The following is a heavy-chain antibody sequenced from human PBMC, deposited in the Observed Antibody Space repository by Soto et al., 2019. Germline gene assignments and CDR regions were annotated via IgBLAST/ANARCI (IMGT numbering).Heavy chain of an antibody. CDR2: ISRDGSVR. D-gene: IGHD2-21*01. J-gene: IGHJ4*02. V-gene: IGHV3-30*18. CDR3: AKEYCGGHCSSDYFDY. Sequence: QVQLVESGGGVVQPGRSLRLSCAASGFTFSNYGIHWVRQAPGNGLEWVAVISRDGSVRYYADSVKGRFTISRDNSKNMLYLQVNNLRPEDTAVYYCAKEYCGGHCSSDYFDYWGQGTLVTVSS. CDR1: GFTFSNYG.